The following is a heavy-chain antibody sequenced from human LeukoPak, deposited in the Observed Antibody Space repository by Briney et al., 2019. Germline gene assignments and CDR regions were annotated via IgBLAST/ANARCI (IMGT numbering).Heavy chain of an antibody. D-gene: IGHD6-13*01. CDR2: INHSGST. J-gene: IGHJ5*02. CDR1: GGSFSGYY. CDR3: ARGSSNSWYGGFDP. Sequence: KASETLSLTCAVYGGSFSGYYWSWIRQPPGKGLEWIGEINHSGSTNYNPSLKSRVTISVDTSKNQFSLKLSSVTAADTAVYYCARGSSNSWYGGFDPWGQGALVTVSS. V-gene: IGHV4-34*01.